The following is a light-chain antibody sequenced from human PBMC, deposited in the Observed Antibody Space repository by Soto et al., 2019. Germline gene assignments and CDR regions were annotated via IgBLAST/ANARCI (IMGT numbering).Light chain of an antibody. CDR1: QSVSSN. CDR2: DAS. V-gene: IGKV3-15*01. J-gene: IGKJ1*01. CDR3: QQYDKWPRT. Sequence: EIVMTQSPGTLSVSPGERATLSCRASQSVSSNLAWYQQKPGQAPRLLISDASTRATGIPARFSGSGSGTEFTLTISNLQSEDFAVYHCQQYDKWPRTFGQGTKVDIK.